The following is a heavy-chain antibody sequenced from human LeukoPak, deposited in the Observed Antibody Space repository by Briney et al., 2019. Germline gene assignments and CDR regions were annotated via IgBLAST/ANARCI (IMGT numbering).Heavy chain of an antibody. D-gene: IGHD2-15*01. CDR3: ARVTMVAAASYNWFVP. CDR2: IWSDGSNK. V-gene: IGHV3-33*01. J-gene: IGHJ5*02. CDR1: GFTFSNYG. Sequence: GGSQRLSCAASGFTFSNYGMHWVRQAPGKGLEWVAVIWSDGSNKYYADSVRGRFTISRDNSKNTLYLQMNSLRAEDAAVYYCARVTMVAAASYNWFVPWGQGTLVTVSS.